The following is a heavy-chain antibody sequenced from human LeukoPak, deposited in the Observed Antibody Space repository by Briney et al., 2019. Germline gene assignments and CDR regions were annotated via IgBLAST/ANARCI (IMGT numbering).Heavy chain of an antibody. CDR2: IYSSGST. CDR1: GGSISSYH. CDR3: ARDLYGDYFQDY. Sequence: SDPLSLTCTVSGGSISSYHWSWLRHPAGKGLEWIGRIYSSGSTNYSPSLKSRVTMSVDTSKNQFSLKLSSVTAADTAVYYCARDLYGDYFQDYWGEGTLVTVSS. J-gene: IGHJ4*02. D-gene: IGHD4-17*01. V-gene: IGHV4-4*07.